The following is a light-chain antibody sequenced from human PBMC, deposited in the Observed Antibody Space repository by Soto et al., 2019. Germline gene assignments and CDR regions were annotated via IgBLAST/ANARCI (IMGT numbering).Light chain of an antibody. J-gene: IGKJ1*01. Sequence: IVMTQSPATLSVSPGERATLSCRASQSVSTNLAWYQQKPGQAPRLLIYGASTRATDIPARFSGSGSGTEFTLTNSCLQSEDFAVYYCQQYNKWPPRTFGQGTKGEIK. CDR1: QSVSTN. V-gene: IGKV3-15*01. CDR2: GAS. CDR3: QQYNKWPPRT.